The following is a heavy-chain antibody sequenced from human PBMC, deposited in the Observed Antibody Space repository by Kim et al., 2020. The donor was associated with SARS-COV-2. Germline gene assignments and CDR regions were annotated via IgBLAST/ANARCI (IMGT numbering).Heavy chain of an antibody. Sequence: GGSLRLSCAASGFTFDDYAMHWVRQAPGKGLEWVSGISWNSGSIGYADSVKGRFTISRDNAKNSLYLQMNSLRAEDTALYYCAKAHFPGYSAVSAFDIWGQGTMVTVSS. CDR3: AKAHFPGYSAVSAFDI. D-gene: IGHD5-18*01. CDR2: ISWNSGSI. J-gene: IGHJ3*02. V-gene: IGHV3-9*01. CDR1: GFTFDDYA.